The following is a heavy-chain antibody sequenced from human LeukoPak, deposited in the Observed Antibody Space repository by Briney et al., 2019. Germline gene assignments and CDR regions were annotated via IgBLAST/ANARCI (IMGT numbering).Heavy chain of an antibody. V-gene: IGHV1-8*03. CDR1: GYTFTGYY. CDR2: INPNSGNT. J-gene: IGHJ3*02. Sequence: GASVKVSCNTFGYTFTGYYMHWVRQAPGQGLEWMGWINPNSGNTGYAQKFQGRVTITRNNSISTVYMELSSLRSEDTAVYYCARRLGLRWDLQAFDIWGQGTMVTVPS. D-gene: IGHD4-23*01. CDR3: ARRLGLRWDLQAFDI.